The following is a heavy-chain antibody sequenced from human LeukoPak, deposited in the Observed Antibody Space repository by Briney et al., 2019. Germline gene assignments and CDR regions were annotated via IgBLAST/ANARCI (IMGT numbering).Heavy chain of an antibody. J-gene: IGHJ4*02. CDR3: ARTRYYDSSGGDY. V-gene: IGHV1-69*05. D-gene: IGHD3-22*01. CDR1: GGTFSSYA. CDR2: IIPIFGTA. Sequence: SVKVSCKASGGTFSSYAISWVRQAPGQGLEWMGRIIPIFGTANYAQKFQGRVTITTEESTSTAYMELSSLRSEDTAVYYCARTRYYDSSGGDYWGQGTLVTVSS.